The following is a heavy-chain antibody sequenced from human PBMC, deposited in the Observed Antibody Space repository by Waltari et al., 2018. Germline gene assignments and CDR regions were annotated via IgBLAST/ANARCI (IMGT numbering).Heavy chain of an antibody. V-gene: IGHV3-7*01. CDR2: IKQDGSEK. CDR1: GFTFSSYW. D-gene: IGHD3-16*01. CDR3: ATQRGDAFDI. Sequence: EVQLVESGGGLVQPGGSLRLSCADSGFTFSSYWMRWVRQAPGKGLEWVANIKQDGSEKYYVDSVKGRFTISRDNAKNSLYLQMNSLRAEDTAVYYCATQRGDAFDIWGQGTMVTVSS. J-gene: IGHJ3*02.